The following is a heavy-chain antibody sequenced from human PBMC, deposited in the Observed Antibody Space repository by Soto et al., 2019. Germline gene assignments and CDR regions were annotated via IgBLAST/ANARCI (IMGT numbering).Heavy chain of an antibody. V-gene: IGHV4-34*01. J-gene: IGHJ4*02. D-gene: IGHD6-13*01. CDR1: GGSFSGYY. CDR2: INHSGST. Sequence: SETLSLTCAVYGGSFSGYYWSWIRQPPGKGLEWIGEINHSGSTNYNPSLKSRVTISVDTSKNQFSLKLSSVTAADTAVYYCARGLRSSWYGTNFDYWGQGTLVTAPQ. CDR3: ARGLRSSWYGTNFDY.